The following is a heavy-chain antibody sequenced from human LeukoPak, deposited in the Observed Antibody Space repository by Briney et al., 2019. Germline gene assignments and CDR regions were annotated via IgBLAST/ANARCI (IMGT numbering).Heavy chain of an antibody. V-gene: IGHV4-59*01. D-gene: IGHD4-17*01. Sequence: SETLSLTCPVSGGSISSYYWSWIRQPPGKGLEWIGYIYYSGSTNYNPTLKSRVTISVDTSKNQFSLKLSSVTAADTAVYYCARTTVTTLPFDYWGQGTLVTVSS. CDR3: ARTTVTTLPFDY. J-gene: IGHJ4*02. CDR1: GGSISSYY. CDR2: IYYSGST.